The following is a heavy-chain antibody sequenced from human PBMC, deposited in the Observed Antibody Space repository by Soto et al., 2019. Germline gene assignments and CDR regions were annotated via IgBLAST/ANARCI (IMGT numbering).Heavy chain of an antibody. D-gene: IGHD3-3*01. Sequence: QITLNESGPTVVRPTETLTLTCRFSGFSLTTSGVGVGWIRQSPGKAPEWLARIYWDDDKRYSASLKSRLTITKDTSKNQVVLTVSDLDPTDTATYYCAHRVRRTVFGLVTTTAIYIDFWGQRTPVAVSS. J-gene: IGHJ4*02. CDR2: IYWDDDK. V-gene: IGHV2-5*02. CDR3: AHRVRRTVFGLVTTTAIYIDF. CDR1: GFSLTTSGVG.